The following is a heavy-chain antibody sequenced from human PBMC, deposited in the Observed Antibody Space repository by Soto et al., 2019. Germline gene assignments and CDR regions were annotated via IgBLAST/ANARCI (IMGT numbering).Heavy chain of an antibody. Sequence: GGSLRLSCAASGFTFSSYALSWDRPAPGKGLEWVAATSYDSSNKYYADSVKGRFTISRDNSKNTLYLQMNSLRADDTAVYYCAGVYYGGYSVNNYWGQGTLVTVAS. D-gene: IGHD2-8*01. J-gene: IGHJ4*02. CDR1: GFTFSSYA. V-gene: IGHV3-30-3*01. CDR3: AGVYYGGYSVNNY. CDR2: TSYDSSNK.